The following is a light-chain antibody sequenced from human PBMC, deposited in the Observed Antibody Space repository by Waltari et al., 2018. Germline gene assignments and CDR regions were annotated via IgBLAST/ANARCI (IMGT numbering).Light chain of an antibody. J-gene: IGKJ1*01. V-gene: IGKV3-20*01. CDR2: GAS. CDR3: QQYDTSPGT. Sequence: EIVLTQSPGTLSLSPGEGATLSCRASQSVSNNNLAWYQHTPGQAPRLLIYGASSRPTGIPDRFSASGSGTDFTLTISRLEPGDFAMYYCQQYDTSPGTFGQGTKVEIK. CDR1: QSVSNNN.